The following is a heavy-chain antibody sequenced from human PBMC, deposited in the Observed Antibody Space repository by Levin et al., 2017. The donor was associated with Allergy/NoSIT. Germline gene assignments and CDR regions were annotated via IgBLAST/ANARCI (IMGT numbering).Heavy chain of an antibody. CDR3: ARNGDFPLTVCFDP. Sequence: SETLSLTCTVSGGSISSSSYYWGWIRQPPGKGLEWIGSIYDRGSTYYNPSLKSRVTISVDTSKNQFSLKLSSVTAADTAVYYCARNGDFPLTVCFDPWGQGTLVTVSS. D-gene: IGHD4-17*01. CDR1: GGSISSSSYY. CDR2: IYDRGST. V-gene: IGHV4-39*01. J-gene: IGHJ5*02.